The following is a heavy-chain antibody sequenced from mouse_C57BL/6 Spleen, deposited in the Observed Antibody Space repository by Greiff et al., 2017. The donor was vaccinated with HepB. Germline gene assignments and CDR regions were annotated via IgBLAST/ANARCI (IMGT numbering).Heavy chain of an antibody. V-gene: IGHV5-6*02. CDR1: GFTFSSYG. J-gene: IGHJ3*01. Sequence: EVMLVESGGDLVKPGGSLKLSCAASGFTFSSYGMSWVRQTPDKRLEWVATISSGGSYTYYPDSVKGRFTISRDNAKNTLYLQMSSLKSEDTAMYYCARHPHYYGSSPWFAYWGQGTLVTVSA. CDR3: ARHPHYYGSSPWFAY. CDR2: ISSGGSYT. D-gene: IGHD1-1*01.